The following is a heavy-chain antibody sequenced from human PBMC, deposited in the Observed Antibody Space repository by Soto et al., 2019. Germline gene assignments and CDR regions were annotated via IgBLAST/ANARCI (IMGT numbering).Heavy chain of an antibody. Sequence: GASVKVSCKVSGYTLTELSMHRVRQAPGKGLEWMGGFDPEDGETIYAQKFQGRVTMTEDTSTDTAYMELSSLRSEDTAVYYCATLGIAAAATFDYWGQGTLVTVSS. CDR2: FDPEDGET. J-gene: IGHJ4*02. D-gene: IGHD6-13*01. V-gene: IGHV1-24*01. CDR3: ATLGIAAAATFDY. CDR1: GYTLTELS.